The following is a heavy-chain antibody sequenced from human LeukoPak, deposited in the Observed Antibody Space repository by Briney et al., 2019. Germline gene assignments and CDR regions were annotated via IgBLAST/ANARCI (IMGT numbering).Heavy chain of an antibody. V-gene: IGHV3-15*01. CDR3: TTGVLTA. J-gene: IGHJ4*02. D-gene: IGHD2-15*01. Sequence: GGSLRLSCAASGITFNYAWMSWVRQAPGKGLEWVGRIKDENDGGTTDYAEPVKGRSTISRDDSKNMVYLQMNSLKTEDTGVYYCTTGVLTAWGQGTLVSVSS. CDR1: GITFNYAW. CDR2: IKDENDGGTT.